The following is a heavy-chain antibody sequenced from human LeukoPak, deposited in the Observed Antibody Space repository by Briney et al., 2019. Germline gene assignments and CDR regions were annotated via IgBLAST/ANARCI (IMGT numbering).Heavy chain of an antibody. J-gene: IGHJ4*02. CDR2: ISGTGGST. V-gene: IGHV3-23*01. Sequence: GGSLRLSCAASGFTFNTYAMSWVRQAPGKGLEWVSGISGTGGSTYYADSVKGRSTISRDNSKNTLYLQMNSLRAEDTAVYYCARGYGAYAYWGQGTLVTVSS. CDR1: GFTFNTYA. D-gene: IGHD4/OR15-4a*01. CDR3: ARGYGAYAY.